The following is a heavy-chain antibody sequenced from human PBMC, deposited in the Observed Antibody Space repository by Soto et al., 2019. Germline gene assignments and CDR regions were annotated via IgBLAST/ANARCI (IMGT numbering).Heavy chain of an antibody. CDR3: ARPVIAEAGRAEADAFDI. Sequence: QVQLVQSGAEVKKPGASVKVSCKASGYTFTSYDINWVRQATGQGLEWMGWMNPNSGNTGYAQKFQGRVTMTRNTSISTAYMELSSLRSEDTAVYYCARPVIAEAGRAEADAFDIWGQGTMVTVSS. V-gene: IGHV1-8*01. CDR2: MNPNSGNT. CDR1: GYTFTSYD. D-gene: IGHD6-13*01. J-gene: IGHJ3*02.